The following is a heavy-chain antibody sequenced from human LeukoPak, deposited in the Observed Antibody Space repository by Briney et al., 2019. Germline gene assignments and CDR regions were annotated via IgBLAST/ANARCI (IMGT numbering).Heavy chain of an antibody. CDR2: IRDTANSYTT. CDR1: GFTFSDHY. CDR3: TRXASXASPAYYHALDV. D-gene: IGHD2-2*01. Sequence: GGSLRLSCVASGFTFSDHYMDWVRQAPGKGLEWVGRIRDTANSYTTEYVAYVKGRYAISRDDSRNSLFLQMNSLKTEDTAVYYCTRXASXASPAYYHALDVWGQGTTVTVFS. V-gene: IGHV3-72*01. J-gene: IGHJ6*02.